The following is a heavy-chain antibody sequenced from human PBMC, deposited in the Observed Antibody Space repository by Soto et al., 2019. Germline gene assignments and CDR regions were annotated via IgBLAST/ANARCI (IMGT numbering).Heavy chain of an antibody. J-gene: IGHJ4*02. CDR1: RFTFSSYA. D-gene: IGHD3-9*01. Sequence: PGGSLRLSCAASRFTFSSYAMTWVRQAPGKGLEWVSTISGSGGSTYYADSVKGRFTISRDNSKNTLYLQMNSLRDEDTAVYYCAKDRHPDGIWTFDSWGPGTLVTVSS. V-gene: IGHV3-23*01. CDR2: ISGSGGST. CDR3: AKDRHPDGIWTFDS.